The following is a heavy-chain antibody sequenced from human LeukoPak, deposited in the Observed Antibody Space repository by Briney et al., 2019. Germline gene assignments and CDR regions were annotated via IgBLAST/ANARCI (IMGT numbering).Heavy chain of an antibody. Sequence: GSLRLSCAASGFTFSSYAMSWVRQPPGKGLEWIGSIYYSGSTYYNPSLKSRVTISVDTSKNQFSLKLSSVTAADTAVYYCARHSYYYDPPSYWGQGTLVTVSS. CDR2: IYYSGST. D-gene: IGHD3-22*01. CDR1: GFTFSSYA. V-gene: IGHV4-39*01. CDR3: ARHSYYYDPPSY. J-gene: IGHJ4*02.